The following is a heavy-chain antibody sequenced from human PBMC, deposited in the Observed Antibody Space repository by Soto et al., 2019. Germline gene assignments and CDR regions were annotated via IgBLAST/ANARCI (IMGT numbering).Heavy chain of an antibody. CDR2: ISYDGSNK. Sequence: GGSLRLSCAASGFTFSSYGMHWVRQAPGKGLEWVAVISYDGSNKYYADSVKGRFTISRDNSKNTLYLQMNSLRAEDTAVYYCAKDRGDINYYYYYGMDVWGQGTTGTVSS. CDR3: AKDRGDINYYYYYGMDV. V-gene: IGHV3-30*18. J-gene: IGHJ6*02. D-gene: IGHD2-15*01. CDR1: GFTFSSYG.